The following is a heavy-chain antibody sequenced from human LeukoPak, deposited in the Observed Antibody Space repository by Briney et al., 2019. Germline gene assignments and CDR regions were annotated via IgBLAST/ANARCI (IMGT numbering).Heavy chain of an antibody. CDR3: ARDSCSSTSCYFDY. CDR2: INPSSGRT. J-gene: IGHJ4*02. Sequence: ASVKVSCKAFGYTFTSHFMHWVRQAPGQGLEWMGIINPSSGRTSYAQKFQGRVTMTRDTSTSTVYMELSSLRSEDTAVYYCARDSCSSTSCYFDYWGQGTLVTVSS. V-gene: IGHV1-46*01. CDR1: GYTFTSHF. D-gene: IGHD2-2*01.